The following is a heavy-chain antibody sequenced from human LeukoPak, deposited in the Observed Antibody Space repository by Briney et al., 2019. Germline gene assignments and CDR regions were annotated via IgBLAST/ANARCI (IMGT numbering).Heavy chain of an antibody. Sequence: PGGSLRLSCAASGFTFSSYAMSWVRQAPGKGLEWVSVIYSGGSTYYADSVKGRFTISRDNSKNTLYLQMNSLRAEDTAVYYCARDRGDGYFFYWGQGTLVTVSS. CDR2: IYSGGST. D-gene: IGHD3-10*01. J-gene: IGHJ4*02. CDR3: ARDRGDGYFFY. CDR1: GFTFSSYA. V-gene: IGHV3-53*01.